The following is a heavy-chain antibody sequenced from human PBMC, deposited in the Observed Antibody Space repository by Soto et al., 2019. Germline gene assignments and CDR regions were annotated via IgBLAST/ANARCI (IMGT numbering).Heavy chain of an antibody. CDR3: AREGGGLTVYCAFDI. V-gene: IGHV1-18*01. Sequence: ASVKVPCKASGYTFTSYGISLVRQAPGQGLEWMGWISAYNGNTNYAQKLQGRVTMTTDTSTSTAYMELRSLRSDDTDVYYCAREGGGLTVYCAFDIWGQGTMVTVSS. J-gene: IGHJ3*02. CDR2: ISAYNGNT. D-gene: IGHD2-8*01. CDR1: GYTFTSYG.